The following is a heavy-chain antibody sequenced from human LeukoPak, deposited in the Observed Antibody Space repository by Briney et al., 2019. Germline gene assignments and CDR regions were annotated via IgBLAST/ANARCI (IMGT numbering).Heavy chain of an antibody. CDR2: IYYSGST. CDR3: ARARNIPGWFDP. Sequence: SETLSLTCTVSGGSISSSSYYWGWIRQPPGKGLEWIGSIYYSGSTYYNPSLKSRVTISVDTSKNQFSLKLSSVTAADTAVYYCARARNIPGWFDPWGQGTLVTVSS. CDR1: GGSISSSSYY. D-gene: IGHD2/OR15-2a*01. J-gene: IGHJ5*02. V-gene: IGHV4-39*07.